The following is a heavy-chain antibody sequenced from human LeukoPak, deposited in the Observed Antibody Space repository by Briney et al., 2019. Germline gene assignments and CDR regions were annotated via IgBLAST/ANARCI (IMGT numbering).Heavy chain of an antibody. J-gene: IGHJ4*02. CDR2: ISYDGSNK. D-gene: IGHD2-2*01. CDR3: ATSSPYCSSTSCYGRY. V-gene: IGHV3-30*04. CDR1: GFTFSSYA. Sequence: PGRSLRLSCAASGFTFSSYAMNWVRQAPGKGLEWVAVISYDGSNKCYADSVKGRFTISRDNSKNTLYLQMNNLRAEDTAVYYCATSSPYCSSTSCYGRYWGQGTLVTVSS.